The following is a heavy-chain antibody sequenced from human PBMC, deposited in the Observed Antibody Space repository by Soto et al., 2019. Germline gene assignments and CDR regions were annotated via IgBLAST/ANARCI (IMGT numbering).Heavy chain of an antibody. J-gene: IGHJ4*02. V-gene: IGHV3-30*18. Sequence: QVPLVESGGGVVQPGRSLRLSCAASGFTFSSYGMHWVRQAPGKGLEWVAVISYDGSNKYYADSVKGRFTISRDNSKNTLYLQMNSLRAEDTAVYYCAKVAMATITHEFDYWGQGTLVTVSS. D-gene: IGHD5-12*01. CDR3: AKVAMATITHEFDY. CDR2: ISYDGSNK. CDR1: GFTFSSYG.